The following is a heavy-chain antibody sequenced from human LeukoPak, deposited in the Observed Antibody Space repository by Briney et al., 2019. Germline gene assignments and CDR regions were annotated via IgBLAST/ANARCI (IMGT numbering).Heavy chain of an antibody. CDR3: ARGGGGYCSSTSCLDY. V-gene: IGHV4-59*01. CDR1: GGSISSYY. CDR2: IYYSGST. D-gene: IGHD2-2*01. J-gene: IGHJ4*02. Sequence: PSETLSLTCTVSGGSISSYYWSWIRQPPWKGLEWIGYIYYSGSTNYNPSLKSRVTISVDTSKNQFSLKLSSVTAADTAVYYCARGGGGYCSSTSCLDYWGQGTLVTVSS.